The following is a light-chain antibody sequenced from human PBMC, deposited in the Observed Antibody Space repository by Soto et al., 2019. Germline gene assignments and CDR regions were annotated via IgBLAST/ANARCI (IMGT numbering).Light chain of an antibody. V-gene: IGKV3-15*01. Sequence: ESVMTQSPATLSVSPGERATLSCRASQSVSSNLAWYQQKPGQAPRLLIYGASTRATGIPARFSGSASGTEFTLTISGLQSEDFAVYYCHQYDDGPYTFGQGTKVDI. CDR3: HQYDDGPYT. J-gene: IGKJ2*01. CDR2: GAS. CDR1: QSVSSN.